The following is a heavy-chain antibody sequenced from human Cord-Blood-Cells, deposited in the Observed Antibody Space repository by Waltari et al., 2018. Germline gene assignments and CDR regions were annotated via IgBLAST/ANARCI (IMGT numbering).Heavy chain of an antibody. CDR1: GGTFSSYA. D-gene: IGHD6-13*01. CDR2: SIPIFGTA. J-gene: IGHJ4*02. CDR3: ASFGSSWFFDY. V-gene: IGHV1-69*01. Sequence: QVQLVQSGAEVTKPGSSVKVSCKASGGTFSSYAISWVQKAPGQGLEGMGGSIPIFGTANHAHKFTVRVTMTADESTSTAYMDLGSLRSEDTAVYYCASFGSSWFFDYWGKGTLVTVSS.